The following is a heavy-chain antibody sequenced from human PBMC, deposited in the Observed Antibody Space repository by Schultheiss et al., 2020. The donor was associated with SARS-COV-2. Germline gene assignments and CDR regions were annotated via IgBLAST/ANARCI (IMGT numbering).Heavy chain of an antibody. CDR2: INPSGGST. D-gene: IGHD1-26*01. CDR3: ARDSGYSGSKNCFDP. Sequence: ASVKVSCKASGGTFSSYAISWVRQAPGQGLEWMGIINPSGGSTSYAQKFQGRVTMTRDTSTSTVYMELSSLRSEDSAVYYCARDSGYSGSKNCFDPWGQGTLVTVSS. CDR1: GGTFSSYA. V-gene: IGHV1-46*01. J-gene: IGHJ5*02.